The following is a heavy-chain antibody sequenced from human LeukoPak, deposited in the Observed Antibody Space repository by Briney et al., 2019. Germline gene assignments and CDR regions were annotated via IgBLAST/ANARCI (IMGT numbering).Heavy chain of an antibody. CDR3: ARDYDSSGYEVDY. Sequence: GASVKVSCKGSGYTFTSYDINWVRQATGQGLEWMGWMNPNSGNTGYAQKFQGRVTMTRNTSISTAYMELSSLRSEDTAVYYCARDYDSSGYEVDYWGQGTLVTVSA. J-gene: IGHJ4*02. CDR1: GYTFTSYD. V-gene: IGHV1-8*01. D-gene: IGHD3-22*01. CDR2: MNPNSGNT.